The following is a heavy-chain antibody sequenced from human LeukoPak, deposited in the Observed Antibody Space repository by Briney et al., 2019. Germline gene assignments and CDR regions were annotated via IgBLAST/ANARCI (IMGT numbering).Heavy chain of an antibody. V-gene: IGHV3-7*01. J-gene: IGHJ4*02. CDR1: GFTFSSYE. CDR3: ASGSPAGDY. CDR2: IRQDGGER. D-gene: IGHD1-26*01. Sequence: GGSLRLSCAASGFTFSSYEMNWVRQAPGKGLELVANIRQDGGERYYVDSVKGRFTISRDNAKNSLYLEMTSLRAEDTALYYCASGSPAGDYWGQGTLVTVSS.